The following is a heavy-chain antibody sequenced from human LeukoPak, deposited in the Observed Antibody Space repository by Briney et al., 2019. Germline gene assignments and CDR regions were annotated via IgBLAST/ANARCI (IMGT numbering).Heavy chain of an antibody. V-gene: IGHV1-69*04. CDR2: IIPILGIA. Sequence: ASVKFSCKASGGTFSSYAISWVRQAPGQGLEWMGRIIPILGIANYAQKFQGRVTITADKSTGTAYMELSSLRSEDTAVYYCASDQTRKTYYYGSGSYSWGQGTLVTVSS. J-gene: IGHJ4*02. CDR1: GGTFSSYA. D-gene: IGHD3-10*01. CDR3: ASDQTRKTYYYGSGSYS.